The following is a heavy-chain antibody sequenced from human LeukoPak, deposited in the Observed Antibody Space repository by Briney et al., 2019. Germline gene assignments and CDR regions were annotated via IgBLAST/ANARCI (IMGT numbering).Heavy chain of an antibody. J-gene: IGHJ4*02. V-gene: IGHV4-39*01. CDR1: GGSVSSTECY. Sequence: PSETLSLTCTVSGGSVSSTECYWGWIRQPPGKGLQWIGNIYYTGSTYYNPSLNSRVTMSVDTSQNQISLKMTSVTAADTAVYYCARLSKGRYFDYIFDYWGRGTLVTVSS. CDR3: ARLSKGRYFDYIFDY. CDR2: IYYTGST. D-gene: IGHD3-9*01.